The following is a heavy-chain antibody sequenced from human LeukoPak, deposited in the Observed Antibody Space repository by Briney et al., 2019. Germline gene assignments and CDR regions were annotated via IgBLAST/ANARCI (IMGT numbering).Heavy chain of an antibody. CDR3: ARFPLGYCSSTSCHGHYYYGMDV. CDR2: IYYSGST. V-gene: IGHV4-30-4*01. CDR1: GGSISSNDYY. J-gene: IGHJ6*02. D-gene: IGHD2-2*01. Sequence: SETLSLTCTVSGGSISSNDYYWSWIRQPPGKGLEWIGYIYYSGSTYYNPSLKSRVTISVDTSKNQFSLKLSSVTAADTAVYYCARFPLGYCSSTSCHGHYYYGMDVWGQGTTVTVSS.